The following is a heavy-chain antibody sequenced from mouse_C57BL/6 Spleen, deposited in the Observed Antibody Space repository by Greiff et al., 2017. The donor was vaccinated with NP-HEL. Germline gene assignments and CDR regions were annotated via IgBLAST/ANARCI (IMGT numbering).Heavy chain of an antibody. D-gene: IGHD4-1*01. V-gene: IGHV1-22*01. J-gene: IGHJ3*01. CDR2: INPDNGGT. CDR1: GYPFTDYN. CDR3: AIELGRTWFAY. Sequence: VQLKESGPELVKPGASVKMSCKASGYPFTDYNMHWVKQSPGKSLEWIGYINPDNGGTSYNQKFKGKDTLTVNKSSSTAYMELRSLTSEDSAVYYCAIELGRTWFAYWGQGTLVTVSA.